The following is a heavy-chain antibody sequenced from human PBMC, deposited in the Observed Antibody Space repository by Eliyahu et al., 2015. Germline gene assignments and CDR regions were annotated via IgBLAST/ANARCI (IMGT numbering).Heavy chain of an antibody. D-gene: IGHD3-9*01. V-gene: IGHV1-46*03. CDR3: ARGNYDILTGSPSFDY. CDR2: INPSGGST. CDR1: GYTXTXYY. Sequence: QVQLXQSGAEVKKPGASXKVSXKASGYTXTXYYMHWVRQAPXQGLEWMGIINPSGGSTSYAQKFQGRVTMTRDTSTSTVYMELSSLRSEDTAVYYCARGNYDILTGSPSFDYWGQGTLVTVSS. J-gene: IGHJ4*02.